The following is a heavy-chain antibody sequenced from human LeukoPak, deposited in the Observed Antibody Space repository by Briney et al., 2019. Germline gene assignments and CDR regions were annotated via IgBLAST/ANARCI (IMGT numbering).Heavy chain of an antibody. CDR2: ISPTGSTT. Sequence: PGESLRLSCTASGFSFSGHWMHWARQLPGKGLVWVSRISPTGSTTSYADSVKGRITVSRDNAKNTLYLQVNNLRAEDTAVYYCARGPNSNWSGLDFWGQGTLLTVSS. D-gene: IGHD6-6*01. J-gene: IGHJ4*02. CDR3: ARGPNSNWSGLDF. V-gene: IGHV3-74*01. CDR1: GFSFSGHW.